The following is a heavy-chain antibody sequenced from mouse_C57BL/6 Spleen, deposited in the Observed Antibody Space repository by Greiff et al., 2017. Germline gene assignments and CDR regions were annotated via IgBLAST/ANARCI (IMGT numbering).Heavy chain of an antibody. D-gene: IGHD2-4*01. Sequence: EVKLMESGGGLVQPKGSLKLSCAASGFTFNTYAMHWVRQAPGKGLEWVARIRRKSSNYATYYADSVKDRFTISRDDSQSMLYLQMNNLKTEDTAMYYCVRVDYDAFYYAMDYWGQGTSVTGSS. CDR3: VRVDYDAFYYAMDY. V-gene: IGHV10-3*01. CDR2: IRRKSSNYAT. J-gene: IGHJ4*01. CDR1: GFTFNTYA.